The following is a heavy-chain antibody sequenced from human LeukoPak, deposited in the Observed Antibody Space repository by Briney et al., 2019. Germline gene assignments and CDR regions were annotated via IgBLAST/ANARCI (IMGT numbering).Heavy chain of an antibody. CDR3: ANSGSSSGTGSAGY. Sequence: GGSLRLSCAASGFTFSSYAMNRVRQAQGKGLEWVSGINGTGDSTYYADSVKGRFTISRDNSKKTLYLQMNGLRAEDTAVYHCANSGSSSGTGSAGYWGQGTLVTVPS. D-gene: IGHD1-26*01. J-gene: IGHJ4*02. CDR1: GFTFSSYA. CDR2: INGTGDST. V-gene: IGHV3-23*01.